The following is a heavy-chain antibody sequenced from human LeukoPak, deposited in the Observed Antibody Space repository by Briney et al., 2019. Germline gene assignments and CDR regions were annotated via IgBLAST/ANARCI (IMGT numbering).Heavy chain of an antibody. CDR3: AREGGSYFDY. Sequence: GGSLRLSCAASAFTFSSYWMSWVRQAPGKWREWVANIKQDGSEKYYVDSVKGRFTISRDNTKNSLYLQMNSLRAEDTAVYYCAREGGSYFDYWGQGTLVTVSS. V-gene: IGHV3-7*01. D-gene: IGHD1-26*01. CDR2: IKQDGSEK. CDR1: AFTFSSYW. J-gene: IGHJ4*02.